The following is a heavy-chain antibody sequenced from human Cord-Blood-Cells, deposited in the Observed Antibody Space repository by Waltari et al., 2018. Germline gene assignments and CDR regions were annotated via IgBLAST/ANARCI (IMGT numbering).Heavy chain of an antibody. CDR2: INPNSGGT. CDR1: GYTFTGYY. J-gene: IGHJ3*02. D-gene: IGHD2-2*01. CDR3: ARDSGSTSCDAFDI. V-gene: IGHV1-2*04. Sequence: QVQLVQSGAEVKKPGASVKVSCKASGYTFTGYYMHWVRQPPGQGLEWIGWINPNSGGTNYAQKFQGWVTMTRDTSISTAYMELSRLRSDDTAVYYCARDSGSTSCDAFDIWGQGTMVTVSS.